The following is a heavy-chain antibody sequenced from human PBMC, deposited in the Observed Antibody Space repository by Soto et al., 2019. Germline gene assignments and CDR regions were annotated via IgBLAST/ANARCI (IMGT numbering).Heavy chain of an antibody. J-gene: IGHJ5*02. V-gene: IGHV4-30-4*01. CDR2: IYYSGST. D-gene: IGHD3-16*02. Sequence: SETLSLTCTVSGGSISSGDHYWSWIRQPPGKGLEWIGYIYYSGSTYYNPSLKSRVTISVDTSKNQFSLKLSSVTAADTAVYYCAGLQSMRLSGLDPWGQGTLVTVSS. CDR1: GGSISSGDHY. CDR3: AGLQSMRLSGLDP.